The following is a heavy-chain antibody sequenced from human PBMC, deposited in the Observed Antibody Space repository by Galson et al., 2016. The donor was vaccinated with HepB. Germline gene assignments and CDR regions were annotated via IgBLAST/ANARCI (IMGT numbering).Heavy chain of an antibody. CDR2: IIPIFGTA. J-gene: IGHJ5*02. D-gene: IGHD2-8*01. Sequence: SVKVSCKASGGTFSSYAISWVRQAPGQGLEWMGGIIPIFGTAKYEQKFQGRVTITADKSTSTAYMELSSLRSEDTAMYYCARQKGVLIDPWGQGTQVTVSS. CDR1: GGTFSSYA. V-gene: IGHV1-69*06. CDR3: ARQKGVLIDP.